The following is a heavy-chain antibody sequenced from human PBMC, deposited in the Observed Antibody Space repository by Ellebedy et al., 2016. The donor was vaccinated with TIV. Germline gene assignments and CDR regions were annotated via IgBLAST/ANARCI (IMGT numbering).Heavy chain of an antibody. Sequence: GGSLRLXXAASGFTFSSYAMSWVRQAPGKGLEWVSAISGSGGSTYYADSVKGRFTISRDNSKNTLYLQMNSLRAEDTAVYYCAKDRGRRCSSTSCYDYWGQGTLVTVSS. V-gene: IGHV3-23*01. D-gene: IGHD2-2*01. CDR1: GFTFSSYA. J-gene: IGHJ4*02. CDR2: ISGSGGST. CDR3: AKDRGRRCSSTSCYDY.